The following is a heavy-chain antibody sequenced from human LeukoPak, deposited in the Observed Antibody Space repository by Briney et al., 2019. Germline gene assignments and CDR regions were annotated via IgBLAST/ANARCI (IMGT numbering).Heavy chain of an antibody. D-gene: IGHD5-12*01. CDR1: GFRISGHA. CDR2: IEGDGNRI. CDR3: TRDWRNLGYDY. Sequence: GGSLRLSCVASGFRISGHAMSWVRQAPAKGLEWVSRIEGDGNRITYADSVKGRFTISRDNAKNTLYLQMNSLRAEDTAVYYCTRDWRNLGYDYWGQGTLVTVSS. J-gene: IGHJ4*02. V-gene: IGHV3-74*01.